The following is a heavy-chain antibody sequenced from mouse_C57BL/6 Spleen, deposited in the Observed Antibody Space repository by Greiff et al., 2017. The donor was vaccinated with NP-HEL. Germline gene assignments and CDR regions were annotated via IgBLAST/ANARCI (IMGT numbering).Heavy chain of an antibody. CDR3: APQYFDV. D-gene: IGHD6-1*01. CDR1: GYTFTDYY. CDR2: INPNNGGT. J-gene: IGHJ1*03. Sequence: EVQLQQSGPELVKPGASVKISCKASGYTFTDYYMNWVKQSHGKSLEWIGDINPNNGGTSYNQKFKGKATLTVDKSSSTAYMELRSLTSEDSAVYYCAPQYFDVWGTGTTVTVSS. V-gene: IGHV1-26*01.